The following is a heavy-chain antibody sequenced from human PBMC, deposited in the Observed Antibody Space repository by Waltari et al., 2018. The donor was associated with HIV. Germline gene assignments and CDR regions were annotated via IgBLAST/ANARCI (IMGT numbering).Heavy chain of an antibody. CDR3: VAGYYGRGDY. CDR1: GGSFSTRSYS. CDR2: VYYSGSS. Sequence: QLQLQESGPGLVKPSETLSFTCTVSGGSFSTRSYSWGWLRRPPGKGLEWIGSVYYSGSSYYSPSLKSRVTISVDTSKNQFSLKLSSVIAADTAVYYCVAGYYGRGDYWGQGTLVTVSS. D-gene: IGHD3-3*01. V-gene: IGHV4-39*01. J-gene: IGHJ4*02.